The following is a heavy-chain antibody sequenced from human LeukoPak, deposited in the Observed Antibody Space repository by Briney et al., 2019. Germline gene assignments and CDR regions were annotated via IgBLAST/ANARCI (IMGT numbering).Heavy chain of an antibody. D-gene: IGHD5-18*01. Sequence: PGGSLRLSCAASGFSFGIYGMSWVRQVPGKGLEWVSGINWNGASTVYADSVKGRFTISRDNAKNSLYLQMNSLRAEDTAVYYCARDPFNTAMVTYYYMDVWGKGTTVTVSS. V-gene: IGHV3-20*04. CDR1: GFSFGIYG. CDR3: ARDPFNTAMVTYYYMDV. CDR2: INWNGAST. J-gene: IGHJ6*03.